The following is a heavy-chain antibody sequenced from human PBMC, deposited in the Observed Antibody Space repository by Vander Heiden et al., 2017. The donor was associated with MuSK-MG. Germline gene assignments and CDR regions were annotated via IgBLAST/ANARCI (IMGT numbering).Heavy chain of an antibody. Sequence: EVQLLESGGGLVQPGGSLRLSCAASGFTFSSYAMSWVRQAPGKGLEWVSAISGSGGSTYYADSVKGRFTISRDNSKNTLYLQMNSLRAEDTAVYYCAKDHGGLRFLEWLLQYFDYWGQGTLVTVSS. V-gene: IGHV3-23*01. CDR3: AKDHGGLRFLEWLLQYFDY. J-gene: IGHJ4*02. CDR1: GFTFSSYA. CDR2: ISGSGGST. D-gene: IGHD3-3*01.